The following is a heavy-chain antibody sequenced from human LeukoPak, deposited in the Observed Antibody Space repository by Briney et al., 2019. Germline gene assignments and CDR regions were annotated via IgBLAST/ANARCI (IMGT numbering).Heavy chain of an antibody. V-gene: IGHV4-31*03. CDR2: IYYSGST. J-gene: IGHJ5*02. CDR1: GGSISSGGYY. Sequence: SETLSLTCTVSGGSISSGGYYWSWIRQHPGKGLEWIGYIYYSGSTYYNPSLKSRVTISVDTSKNQFSLKLSSATAADTAVYYCARVDCSGGSCYGPNWFDPWGQGTLVTVSS. D-gene: IGHD2-15*01. CDR3: ARVDCSGGSCYGPNWFDP.